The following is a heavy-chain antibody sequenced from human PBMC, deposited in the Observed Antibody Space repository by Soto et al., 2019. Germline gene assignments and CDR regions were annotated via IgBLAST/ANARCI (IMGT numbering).Heavy chain of an antibody. D-gene: IGHD3-10*01. CDR3: AKAFNPLWFGELGLIDY. CDR2: ISGSGGST. J-gene: IGHJ4*02. V-gene: IGHV3-23*01. Sequence: GGSLRLSCAASGFTFSSYAMSWVRQAPGKGLEWVSAISGSGGSTYYADSVKGRFTISRDNSKNTLYLQMNSLRAEDTAVYYCAKAFNPLWFGELGLIDYWGQGTLVTVSS. CDR1: GFTFSSYA.